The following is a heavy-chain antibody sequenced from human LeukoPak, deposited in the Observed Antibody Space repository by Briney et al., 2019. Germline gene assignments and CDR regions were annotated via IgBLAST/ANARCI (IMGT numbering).Heavy chain of an antibody. Sequence: PSETLSLTCAVYGGSFSGYYWSWIRQPPGKGLEWIGEINHSGSTNYNPSLKSQVTISVDTSKNQFSLKLSSVTAADTAVYYCARSSYDSSGYLNWFDPWGQGTLVTVSS. CDR3: ARSSYDSSGYLNWFDP. CDR2: INHSGST. CDR1: GGSFSGYY. J-gene: IGHJ5*02. D-gene: IGHD3-22*01. V-gene: IGHV4-34*01.